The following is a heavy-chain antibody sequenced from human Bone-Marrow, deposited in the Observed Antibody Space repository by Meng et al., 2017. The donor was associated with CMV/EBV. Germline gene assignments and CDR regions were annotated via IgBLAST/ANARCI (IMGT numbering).Heavy chain of an antibody. J-gene: IGHJ6*02. Sequence: GESLKISCAASGFTFSSYAMHWVRQAPGKGLEWVAVISYDGSNKYYADSVKGRFTISRDNSKNTLYLQMNSLRAEDTAVYYCAKDLTEYSGSYYRRSPSLGGMDVWGQGTTVTVSS. CDR2: ISYDGSNK. D-gene: IGHD1-26*01. V-gene: IGHV3-30-3*01. CDR1: GFTFSSYA. CDR3: AKDLTEYSGSYYRRSPSLGGMDV.